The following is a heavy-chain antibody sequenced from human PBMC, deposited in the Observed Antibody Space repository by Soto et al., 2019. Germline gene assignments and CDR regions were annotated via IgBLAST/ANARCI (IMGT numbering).Heavy chain of an antibody. CDR2: ISYDGRDT. CDR3: VRDGGSYFDLYYVMDV. J-gene: IGHJ6*02. Sequence: GGSLRLSCAASGFTFSRSPMHWVRQAPGKGLQWVGIISYDGRDTYYGDSVKGRFTISRDNSKNALYLQMNILRVEDTATYYCVRDGGSYFDLYYVMDVGGQGTTVTVSS. CDR1: GFTFSRSP. V-gene: IGHV3-30*04. D-gene: IGHD1-26*01.